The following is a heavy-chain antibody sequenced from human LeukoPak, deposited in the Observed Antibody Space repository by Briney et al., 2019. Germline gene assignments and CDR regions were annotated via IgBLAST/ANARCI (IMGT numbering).Heavy chain of an antibody. CDR1: GGSISSGSYY. CDR2: IDWDDDK. CDR3: ARIRGGSYYFDY. D-gene: IGHD1-26*01. J-gene: IGHJ4*02. Sequence: TLSLTCTVSGGSISSGSYYWSWIRQPAGKGLEWLARIDWDDDKYYSTSLKTRLTISKDTSKNQVVLTMTNMDPVDTATYYCARIRGGSYYFDYWGQGTLVTVSS. V-gene: IGHV2-70*11.